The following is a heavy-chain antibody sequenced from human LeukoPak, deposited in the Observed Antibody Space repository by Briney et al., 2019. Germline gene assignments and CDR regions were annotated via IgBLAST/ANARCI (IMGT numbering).Heavy chain of an antibody. D-gene: IGHD3-9*01. CDR1: GFTFTSSA. V-gene: IGHV3-23*01. CDR2: ISGSGHTT. Sequence: GGSLRLSCAASGFTFTSSAMSWVRQAPGKGLEWVSVISGSGHTTYYADSVKGRFTVSRDNSKNTLYLQMNSLRAEDTAVYFCAKEPHILTGYYTDSFDSWGQGTLVTVSS. J-gene: IGHJ4*02. CDR3: AKEPHILTGYYTDSFDS.